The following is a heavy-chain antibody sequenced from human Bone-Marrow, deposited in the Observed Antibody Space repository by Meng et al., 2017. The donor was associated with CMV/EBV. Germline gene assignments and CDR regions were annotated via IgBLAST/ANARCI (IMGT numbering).Heavy chain of an antibody. J-gene: IGHJ4*02. D-gene: IGHD2-21*01. Sequence: GGSLRLSCAASGFTFSSYAMHWVRQAPGKGLEWVAVISYDGSNKYYADSVKGRFTISRDNSKNTLNLQLNSLRAEDTAVYYCAKLFILWPSSYSDYWGRGTLVTVYS. CDR1: GFTFSSYA. V-gene: IGHV3-30*04. CDR2: ISYDGSNK. CDR3: AKLFILWPSSYSDY.